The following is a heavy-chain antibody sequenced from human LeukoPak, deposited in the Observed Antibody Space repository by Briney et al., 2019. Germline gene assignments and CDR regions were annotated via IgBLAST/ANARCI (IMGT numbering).Heavy chain of an antibody. Sequence: SETLSLTCAVYGGSFSGYHWSWIRQPPGKGLEWIGEINHSGSTNYNPSLKSRVTISVDTSKNQFSLKLSSVTAADTAVYYCATISYDSSSWYTYYYYYGMDVWGQGTTVTVSS. CDR2: INHSGST. D-gene: IGHD6-13*01. J-gene: IGHJ6*02. V-gene: IGHV4-34*01. CDR3: ATISYDSSSWYTYYYYYGMDV. CDR1: GGSFSGYH.